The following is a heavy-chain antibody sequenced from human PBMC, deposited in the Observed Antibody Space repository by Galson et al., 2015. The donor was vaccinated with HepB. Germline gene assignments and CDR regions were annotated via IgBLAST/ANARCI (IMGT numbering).Heavy chain of an antibody. Sequence: SLRLSCAVSGFTFSDYYMSWIRQAPGKGLEWVSYISSSSSYTNYADSVKGRFTISRDNAKNSLYLQMNSLRVDDTGVYYCARGRYSSGWWGQGTLVTVSS. CDR1: GFTFSDYY. CDR2: ISSSSSYT. V-gene: IGHV3-11*05. D-gene: IGHD6-19*01. J-gene: IGHJ4*02. CDR3: ARGRYSSGW.